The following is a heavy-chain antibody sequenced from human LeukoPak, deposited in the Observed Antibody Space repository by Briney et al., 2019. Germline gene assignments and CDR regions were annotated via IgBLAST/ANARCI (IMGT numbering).Heavy chain of an antibody. J-gene: IGHJ4*01. Sequence: GGSLRLSCAASGFAFSSNAMCWVRQAPGKGLEWVSLISGTGGTTYYADSVKGRLTISRDNSKNTLYLQMNSLRVEDTAVYYCAKDAHSGSYFDYWGQGILVTVSS. CDR1: GFAFSSNA. D-gene: IGHD1-26*01. V-gene: IGHV3-23*01. CDR3: AKDAHSGSYFDY. CDR2: ISGTGGTT.